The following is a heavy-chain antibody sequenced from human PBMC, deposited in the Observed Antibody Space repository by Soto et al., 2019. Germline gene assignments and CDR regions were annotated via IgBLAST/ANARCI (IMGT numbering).Heavy chain of an antibody. V-gene: IGHV4-59*01. J-gene: IGHJ6*03. D-gene: IGHD3-3*01. Sequence: PSETLSLTCTVSGGSISSYYWSWIRQPPGKGLEWIGYIYYSGSTNYNPSLKSRVTISVDTSKNQFSLKLSSVTAADTAVYYCARVSGYDFWSGYYSGSYYYYYMDVWGKWTTVTVSS. CDR3: ARVSGYDFWSGYYSGSYYYYYMDV. CDR1: GGSISSYY. CDR2: IYYSGST.